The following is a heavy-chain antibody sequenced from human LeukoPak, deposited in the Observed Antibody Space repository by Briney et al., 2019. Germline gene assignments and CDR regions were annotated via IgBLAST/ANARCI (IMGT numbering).Heavy chain of an antibody. D-gene: IGHD4-23*01. CDR2: IYTSGST. Sequence: SETLSLTCTVSGGSISSGSYYWSWIRQPAGKGLEWIGRIYTSGSTNYNPSLKSRVTISVDTSKNQFSLKLSSVTAADTAVYYCASAVAPYMAVTGGYFDYWGQGTLVTVSS. V-gene: IGHV4-61*02. CDR1: GGSISSGSYY. J-gene: IGHJ4*02. CDR3: ASAVAPYMAVTGGYFDY.